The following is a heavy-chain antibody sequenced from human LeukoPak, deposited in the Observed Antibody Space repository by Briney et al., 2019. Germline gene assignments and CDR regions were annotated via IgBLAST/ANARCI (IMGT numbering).Heavy chain of an antibody. CDR2: IKRDSSEK. V-gene: IGHV3-7*01. Sequence: GGSLRLSCAASGFTFGSYWMGWVRQAPGKGLEWVANIKRDSSEKYYVDSVKGRFTISRDNAKNSLYLQMNSLRAEDTAVYYCARHYDIRGYYYLDPWGRGALVPVPS. CDR3: ARHYDIRGYYYLDP. CDR1: GFTFGSYW. J-gene: IGHJ5*02. D-gene: IGHD3-22*01.